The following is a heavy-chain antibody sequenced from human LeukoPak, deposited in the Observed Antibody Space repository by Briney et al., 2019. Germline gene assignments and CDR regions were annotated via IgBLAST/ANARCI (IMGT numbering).Heavy chain of an antibody. CDR2: ISSTSSTI. CDR3: VRIPFDY. CDR1: GFTFISYS. Sequence: PGGSLRLSCAASGFTFISYSMNWVRQAPGKGLEWISYISSTSSTIYYADSVKGRFTVSRDNAKNSLNLHMNSLRAEDTAVYYCVRIPFDYWGQGSLVTVSS. V-gene: IGHV3-48*04. J-gene: IGHJ4*02.